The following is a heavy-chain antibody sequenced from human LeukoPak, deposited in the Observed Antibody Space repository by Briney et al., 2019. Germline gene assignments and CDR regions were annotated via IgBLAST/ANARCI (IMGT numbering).Heavy chain of an antibody. V-gene: IGHV3-9*01. D-gene: IGHD6-13*01. CDR2: ISWNSGSI. Sequence: PGGSLRLSCAASGFTFDDYAMPWVRQAPGKGLEWVSGISWNSGSIGYADSVKGRFTISRDNAKNSLYLQMNSLRAEDTALYYCAKDGSSSWDYFDYWGQGTLVTVSS. J-gene: IGHJ4*02. CDR1: GFTFDDYA. CDR3: AKDGSSSWDYFDY.